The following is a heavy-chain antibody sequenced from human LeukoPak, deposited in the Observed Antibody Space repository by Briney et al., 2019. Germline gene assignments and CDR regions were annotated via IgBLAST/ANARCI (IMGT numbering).Heavy chain of an antibody. CDR2: ISSDGSTT. CDR3: ARDLSEVGATDF. V-gene: IGHV3-74*01. D-gene: IGHD1-26*01. Sequence: GSLRLSCSASGLTFSGFWMHWVRQAPGKGLVWVSRISSDGSTTYYADSVKGRFTISRDNAKSTLYLQMSSLRAEDTAVYYCARDLSEVGATDFWGQGTLVTVSS. CDR1: GLTFSGFW. J-gene: IGHJ4*02.